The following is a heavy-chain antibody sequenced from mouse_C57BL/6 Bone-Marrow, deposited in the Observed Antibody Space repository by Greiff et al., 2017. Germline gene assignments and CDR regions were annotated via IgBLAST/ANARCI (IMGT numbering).Heavy chain of an antibody. CDR3: ARSGTTVGTSFPYWYFDV. Sequence: VQLKQSGAELVKPGASVKLSCTASGFNITDYYMHWVKQRTEQGLEWIGWIDPEGGETKYAPKFQGKATLPADTSSTTAYLQLSSLTSEDTAVYDCARSGTTVGTSFPYWYFDVWGTGTTVTVSS. D-gene: IGHD1-1*01. V-gene: IGHV14-2*01. CDR2: IDPEGGET. CDR1: GFNITDYY. J-gene: IGHJ1*03.